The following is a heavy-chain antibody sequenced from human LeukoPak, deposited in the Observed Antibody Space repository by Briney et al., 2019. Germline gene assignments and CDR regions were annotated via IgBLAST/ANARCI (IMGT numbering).Heavy chain of an antibody. Sequence: GGSLRLSCAASGFTLSDYYMSWIRQAPGKGLEWVSYISSSGSTIYYADSVKGRFTISRDNAKNSLYLQMNSLRAEDTAVYYCAREGAPAIAARPIGYWGQGTLVTVSS. V-gene: IGHV3-11*04. CDR3: AREGAPAIAARPIGY. CDR1: GFTLSDYY. CDR2: ISSSGSTI. J-gene: IGHJ4*02. D-gene: IGHD6-6*01.